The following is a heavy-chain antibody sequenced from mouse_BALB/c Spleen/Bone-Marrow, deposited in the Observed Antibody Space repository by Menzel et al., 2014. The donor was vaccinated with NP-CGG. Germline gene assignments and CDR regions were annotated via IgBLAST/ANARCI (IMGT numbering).Heavy chain of an antibody. J-gene: IGHJ3*01. CDR2: ISGGGSYT. V-gene: IGHV5-9-2*01. Sequence: EVKVEESGGGLVKSGGSLKLSCAASGFTFNNYGMSWVRQTPEKRLEWVATISGGGSYTFYPDSVKGRFTISRDNAKNDLYLQLSSLRSEDTALYYCERHAYYDQAEVSFVYWGQGTLVTVSA. CDR3: ERHAYYDQAEVSFVY. D-gene: IGHD2-4*01. CDR1: GFTFNNYG.